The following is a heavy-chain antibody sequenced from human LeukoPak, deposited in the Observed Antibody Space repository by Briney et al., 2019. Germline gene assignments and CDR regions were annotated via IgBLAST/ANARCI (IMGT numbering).Heavy chain of an antibody. CDR3: ARDSSSVYYYYYGMDV. D-gene: IGHD6-13*01. CDR2: ISSSSNI. Sequence: PGGSLRLSCAASEFTFSSYSMNWVRQAPGKGLEWVSSISSSSNIYYADSVKGRFTISRDNSKNTLYLQMNSLRAEDTAVYYCARDSSSVYYYYYGMDVWGQGTTVTVSS. V-gene: IGHV3-21*01. CDR1: EFTFSSYS. J-gene: IGHJ6*02.